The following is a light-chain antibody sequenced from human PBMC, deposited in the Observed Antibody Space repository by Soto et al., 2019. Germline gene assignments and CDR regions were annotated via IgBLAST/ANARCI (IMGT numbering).Light chain of an antibody. CDR3: QQYGSSRT. CDR2: GAS. V-gene: IGKV3-20*01. CDR1: QSVSSSY. Sequence: EIVLTQSPGTLSLSPGERATLSCRASQSVSSSYLAWYQQKPGQAPRLLIYGASSRATGIPARFSGSGSGTDCTLTSRRLEPEDFAVYYCQQYGSSRTFGQGTKVEIK. J-gene: IGKJ1*01.